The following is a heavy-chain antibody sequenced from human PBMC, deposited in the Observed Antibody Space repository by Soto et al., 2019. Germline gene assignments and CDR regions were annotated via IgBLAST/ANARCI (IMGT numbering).Heavy chain of an antibody. J-gene: IGHJ3*02. CDR1: GFTFSSYA. CDR3: ARDRGYGDDVDAFDI. V-gene: IGHV3-30-3*01. Sequence: GGSLRLSCAASGFTFSSYAMHWVRQAPGKGLEWVAVISYDGSNKYYADSVKGRFTISRDNSKNTLYLQMNSLRAEDTSVYYCARDRGYGDDVDAFDIWGQGTMVTVSS. D-gene: IGHD4-17*01. CDR2: ISYDGSNK.